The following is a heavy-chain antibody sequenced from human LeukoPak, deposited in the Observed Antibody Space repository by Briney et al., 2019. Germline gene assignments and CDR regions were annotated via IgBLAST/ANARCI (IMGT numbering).Heavy chain of an antibody. D-gene: IGHD3-10*01. CDR3: AKGLLWFGELLLAPDYYYYYGMDV. Sequence: GGSLRLSCAASGFTLSSYGMHWVRQAPGKGLEWVAFIPYDGNNKDYADSVKGRFTISRDNSKNTLYLQMNSLRAEDTAVYYCAKGLLWFGELLLAPDYYYYYGMDVWGQGTTVTVSS. CDR2: IPYDGNNK. CDR1: GFTLSSYG. V-gene: IGHV3-30*02. J-gene: IGHJ6*02.